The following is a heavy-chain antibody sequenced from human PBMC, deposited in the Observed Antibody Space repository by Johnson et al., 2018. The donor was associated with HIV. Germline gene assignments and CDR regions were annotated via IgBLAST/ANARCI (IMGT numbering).Heavy chain of an antibody. CDR3: AKQNRGAFDI. J-gene: IGHJ3*02. Sequence: MQLVESGGGVVQSGRSLRLSCAASGFTFSSYGMHWVRQAPAKGLEWVAVIYSGGSTYYADSVKGRFTISRDTSKNTLYFQMNGLRAEDTAVYYCAKQNRGAFDIWGQGTMVTVSS. CDR1: GFTFSSYG. V-gene: IGHV3-NL1*01. CDR2: IYSGGST.